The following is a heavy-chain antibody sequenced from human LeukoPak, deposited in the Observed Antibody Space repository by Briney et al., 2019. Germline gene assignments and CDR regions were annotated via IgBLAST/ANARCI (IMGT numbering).Heavy chain of an antibody. CDR1: GGSISSSSYY. Sequence: SETLSLTCTVSGGSISSSSYYWGWIRQPPGKGLEWIGSIYHSGSTYYNPSLKSRVTISVDTSKNQFSLKLSSVTAADTAVYYCARKDIVVVVAAPGATFDYWGQGTLVTVSS. J-gene: IGHJ4*02. CDR2: IYHSGST. V-gene: IGHV4-39*07. D-gene: IGHD2-15*01. CDR3: ARKDIVVVVAAPGATFDY.